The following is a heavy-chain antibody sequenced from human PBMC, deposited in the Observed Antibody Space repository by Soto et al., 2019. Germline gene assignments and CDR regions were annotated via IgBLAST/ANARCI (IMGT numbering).Heavy chain of an antibody. D-gene: IGHD5-18*01. CDR2: LYSSGTT. CDR3: ARDWSKFSYNYPYYYAMDA. Sequence: PGGSLRLSCTVSGFSVTNSYRNWVRQATGKGLEWVSILYSSGTTYYADSVRGRFTVSRDDSKNTLFLHMNSLRADDTAVYYCARDWSKFSYNYPYYYAMDAWGQGTTVTVSS. V-gene: IGHV3-53*01. CDR1: GFSVTNSY. J-gene: IGHJ6*02.